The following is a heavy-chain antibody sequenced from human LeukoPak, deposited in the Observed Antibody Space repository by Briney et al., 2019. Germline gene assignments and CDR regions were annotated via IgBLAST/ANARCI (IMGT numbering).Heavy chain of an antibody. J-gene: IGHJ4*02. V-gene: IGHV3-23*01. Sequence: PGGSLRLSCAASGFTFSSYAMSWVRQAPGKGPEWVSSMSGAGSYIYYADSVRGRFTISRDNSKNTLYLEMNSLRAEDTAVYYCAKTPSRLGYSSSSQFDYWGQGTLVTVSS. D-gene: IGHD6-6*01. CDR2: MSGAGSYI. CDR1: GFTFSSYA. CDR3: AKTPSRLGYSSSSQFDY.